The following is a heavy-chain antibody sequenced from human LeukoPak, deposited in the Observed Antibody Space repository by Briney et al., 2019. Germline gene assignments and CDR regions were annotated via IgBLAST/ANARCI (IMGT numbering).Heavy chain of an antibody. Sequence: GGSLRLFCAASGFTFSSYSMNWVRQALGEGLEWVSSISSSSSYIYYADSVKGRFTISRDNAKNSLYLQMNSLRAEDTAVYYCARERYRAITMVRGVIESWGQGTLVTVSS. J-gene: IGHJ4*02. V-gene: IGHV3-21*01. CDR3: ARERYRAITMVRGVIES. CDR1: GFTFSSYS. CDR2: ISSSSSYI. D-gene: IGHD3-10*01.